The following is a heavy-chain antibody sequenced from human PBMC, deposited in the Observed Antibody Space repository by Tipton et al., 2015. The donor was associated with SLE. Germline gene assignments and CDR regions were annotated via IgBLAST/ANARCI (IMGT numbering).Heavy chain of an antibody. V-gene: IGHV3-11*05. D-gene: IGHD3-10*01. J-gene: IGHJ4*02. CDR2: ISSSSSYR. Sequence: GSLRLSCAASGFTFSDYYMSWIRQAPGKGLEWVSYISSSSSYRNYADSVKGRFTISRDNSKNTLYLQMNSLRAEDTAVYYCAKGLWTMVQGGVYFDYWGQGTLVTVSS. CDR1: GFTFSDYY. CDR3: AKGLWTMVQGGVYFDY.